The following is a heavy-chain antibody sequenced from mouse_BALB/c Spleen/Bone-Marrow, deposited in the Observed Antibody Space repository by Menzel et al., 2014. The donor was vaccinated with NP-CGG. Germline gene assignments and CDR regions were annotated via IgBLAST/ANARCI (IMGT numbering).Heavy chain of an antibody. CDR1: GYTFTTYW. CDR3: VLITPVVSVY. D-gene: IGHD1-1*01. V-gene: IGHV1-7*01. Sequence: QVQLQQSGAELAKPGASVKMSCKASGYTFTTYWMHWVKQRPGQGLEWIGYINPSTGYTEYIQKFKDKATLTADKSSSPAYMQQNSLTSEDSSVYYCVLITPVVSVYLGQGATPTISS. CDR2: INPSTGYT. J-gene: IGHJ2*01.